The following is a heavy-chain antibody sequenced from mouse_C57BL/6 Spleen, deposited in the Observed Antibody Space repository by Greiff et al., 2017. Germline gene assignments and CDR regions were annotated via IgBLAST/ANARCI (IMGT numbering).Heavy chain of an antibody. V-gene: IGHV1-50*01. CDR3: ARSITTGWFAY. Sequence: VQLQQPGAELVKPGASVKLSCKASGYTFTSYWMQWVKQRPGQGLEWIGEIDPSDSYTNYNQKFKGKATLTVDTSSSTAYMQLSSLTSEDSAVYYCARSITTGWFAYWGQGTLVTVSA. CDR2: IDPSDSYT. CDR1: GYTFTSYW. D-gene: IGHD1-1*01. J-gene: IGHJ3*01.